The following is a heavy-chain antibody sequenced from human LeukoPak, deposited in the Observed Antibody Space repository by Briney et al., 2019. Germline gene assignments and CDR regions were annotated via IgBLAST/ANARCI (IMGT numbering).Heavy chain of an antibody. CDR1: GGSISSYY. J-gene: IGHJ1*01. CDR3: ARTYGGNHFQH. V-gene: IGHV4-59*08. CDR2: IYHSGST. D-gene: IGHD4-23*01. Sequence: SETLSLTCTVSGGSISSYYWSWIRQPPGKGLEWIGSIYHSGSTYYNPSLKSRVTISVDTSKNQFSLKLSSVTAADTAVYYCARTYGGNHFQHWGQGTLVTVSS.